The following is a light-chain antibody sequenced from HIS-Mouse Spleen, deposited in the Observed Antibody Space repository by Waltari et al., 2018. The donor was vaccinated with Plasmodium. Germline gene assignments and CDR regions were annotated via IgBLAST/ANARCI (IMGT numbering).Light chain of an antibody. CDR2: DVS. CDR1: SIDVGGYNY. CDR3: SSYTSSSTLV. V-gene: IGLV2-14*03. Sequence: QSALTQPASVSGSPGPSITISCTGTSIDVGGYNYVSWYQQHPGKAPKLMIYDVSNRPSGVSNRFSGSKSGNTASLTISGLQAEDEADYYCSSYTSSSTLVFGGGTKLTVL. J-gene: IGLJ2*01.